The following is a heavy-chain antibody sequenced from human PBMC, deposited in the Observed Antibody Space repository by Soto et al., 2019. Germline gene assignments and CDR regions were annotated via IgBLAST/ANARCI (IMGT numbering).Heavy chain of an antibody. CDR3: ARSPLYLAEYFQH. Sequence: ASVKVSCKASGYTFTSYAMHWVRQAPGQRLEWMGWINAGNGNTKYSQKFQGRVTITRDTSASTAYMELSSLRSEDTAVYYCARSPLYLAEYFQHWGQGTLVTVSS. J-gene: IGHJ1*01. D-gene: IGHD3-16*02. V-gene: IGHV1-3*01. CDR2: INAGNGNT. CDR1: GYTFTSYA.